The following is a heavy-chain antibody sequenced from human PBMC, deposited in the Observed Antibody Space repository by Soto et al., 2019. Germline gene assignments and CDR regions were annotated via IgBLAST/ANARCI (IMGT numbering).Heavy chain of an antibody. Sequence: QVHLVQSGAEVRKPGASVKVSCKASGYTFSSYAMHWVRQAPGQRLEWMGWINAGYGNTKSSQKFQDRVTISRDTSASTAYMELTGLRSDDTAVYYCARDTGDGPFDFWGQGTLVTVSS. CDR1: GYTFSSYA. J-gene: IGHJ4*02. CDR2: INAGYGNT. V-gene: IGHV1-3*01. CDR3: ARDTGDGPFDF. D-gene: IGHD7-27*01.